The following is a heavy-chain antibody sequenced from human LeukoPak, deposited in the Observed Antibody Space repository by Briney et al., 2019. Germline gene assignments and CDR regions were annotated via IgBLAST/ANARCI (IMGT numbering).Heavy chain of an antibody. CDR3: ARLYYYGSGSYLSGFDI. J-gene: IGHJ3*02. CDR1: GDSISSSSYY. D-gene: IGHD3-10*01. CDR2: VHHSGST. V-gene: IGHV4-39*01. Sequence: PSETLSLTCTVSGDSISSSSYYWGWIRQPPGKGLEWIGSVHHSGSTYYTPSLKSRVTISVDTSKNQFSLKLSSVTAADTAVYQCARLYYYGSGSYLSGFDIWGRGTMVTVSS.